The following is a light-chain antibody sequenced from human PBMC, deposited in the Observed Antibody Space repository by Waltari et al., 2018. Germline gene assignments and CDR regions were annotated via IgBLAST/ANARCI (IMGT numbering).Light chain of an antibody. CDR3: QHYKTSSRT. Sequence: DIQMTQSPCTLPASVGDRVTITCRASQSIDSWFAWYQQRPGKVPKPLIYKASSLESGVPSRFSGSGSGTEFTLTISSLQPDDFATYYCQHYKTSSRTFGQGTKVEIK. CDR1: QSIDSW. J-gene: IGKJ1*01. V-gene: IGKV1-5*03. CDR2: KAS.